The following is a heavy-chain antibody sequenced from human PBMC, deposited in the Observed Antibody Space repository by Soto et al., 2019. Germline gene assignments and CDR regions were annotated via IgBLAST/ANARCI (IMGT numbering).Heavy chain of an antibody. V-gene: IGHV4-59*08. CDR3: ARRYSSAFDI. Sequence: SETLSLTCTVSGGSISSYYWSWIRQPPGKGLEWIGYIYYSGSTNYNPSLKSRVTISVDTSKNQFSLKLSSVPAADTAVYYCARRYSSAFDIWGQGTMVTVSS. D-gene: IGHD6-13*01. CDR2: IYYSGST. J-gene: IGHJ3*02. CDR1: GGSISSYY.